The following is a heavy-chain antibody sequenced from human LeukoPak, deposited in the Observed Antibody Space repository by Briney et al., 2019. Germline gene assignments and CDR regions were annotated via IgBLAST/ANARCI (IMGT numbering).Heavy chain of an antibody. Sequence: GGSLRLSCAASGFTFSDYYMSWIRQAPGKGLEWVSSSSSSSSDTKYADSVKGRLTISRDNAKKSLYLQMNSLRAEDTAVYYCARDDGLDVFDVWGQGTAVTVSS. CDR1: GFTFSDYY. CDR3: ARDDGLDVFDV. CDR2: SSSSSSDT. D-gene: IGHD2-8*01. J-gene: IGHJ3*01. V-gene: IGHV3-11*05.